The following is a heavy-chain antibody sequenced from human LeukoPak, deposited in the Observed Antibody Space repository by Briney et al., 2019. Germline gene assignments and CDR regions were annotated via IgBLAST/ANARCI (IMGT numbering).Heavy chain of an antibody. D-gene: IGHD3-16*01. J-gene: IGHJ5*02. Sequence: ASVKVSCKASGYTFTSYYMHWVRQSPGQGREWMGIINPSGGSTSYAQKFQGRVTMTRDTSTSTVYMELCSLRSEDTAVYYCATVLRHDNWFDPWGRGTLVTVSS. CDR3: ATVLRHDNWFDP. V-gene: IGHV1-46*01. CDR2: INPSGGST. CDR1: GYTFTSYY.